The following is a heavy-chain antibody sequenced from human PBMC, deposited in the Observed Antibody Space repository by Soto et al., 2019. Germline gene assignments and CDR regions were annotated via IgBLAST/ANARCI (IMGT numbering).Heavy chain of an antibody. V-gene: IGHV3-7*01. CDR1: GFTFSSCW. J-gene: IGHJ4*02. CDR3: ARADYYGSGGDY. D-gene: IGHD3-10*01. Sequence: PGGSLRLSCAASGFTFSSCWMSWVRQAPGKGLEWVANIKEDGSEKYYVDSVKGRFTISRDHAENSLYLQMNSLRAEDTAVYYCARADYYGSGGDYWGQGTLVTVSS. CDR2: IKEDGSEK.